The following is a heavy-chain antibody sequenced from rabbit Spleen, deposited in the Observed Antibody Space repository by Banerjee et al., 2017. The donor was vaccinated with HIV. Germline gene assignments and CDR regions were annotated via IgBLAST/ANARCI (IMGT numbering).Heavy chain of an antibody. J-gene: IGHJ6*01. D-gene: IGHD1-1*01. V-gene: IGHV1S40*01. CDR3: ARDTSSSFSSYGMDL. CDR2: IDSGSSGFT. Sequence: QSSVKSGGDLVKPGASLTLTCTASGVSFSSSTYMCWVSQAPGKGLEWIACIDSGSSGFTYFATWAKGRFTCSKPSSTTVTLQMTRLTAADTATYFCARDTSSSFSSYGMDLWGPGPLVTVS. CDR1: GVSFSSSTY.